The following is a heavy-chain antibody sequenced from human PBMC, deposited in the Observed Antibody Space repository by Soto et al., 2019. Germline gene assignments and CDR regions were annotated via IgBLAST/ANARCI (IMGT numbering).Heavy chain of an antibody. CDR3: ANRDTSMVTRYYYGMDV. D-gene: IGHD5-18*01. V-gene: IGHV3-23*01. J-gene: IGHJ6*02. Sequence: PGGSLRLSCAASGFTFSAYGMSWVRQTPEKGLEWVSSINLVGGRTYYADSVKGRFTISRDNSKNTLCLQMNSLRAEDTAVYYCANRDTSMVTRYYYGMDVWGQGTTVTVSS. CDR1: GFTFSAYG. CDR2: INLVGGRT.